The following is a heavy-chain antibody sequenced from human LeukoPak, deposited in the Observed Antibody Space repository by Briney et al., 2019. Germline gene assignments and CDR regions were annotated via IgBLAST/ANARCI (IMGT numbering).Heavy chain of an antibody. Sequence: PGGSLRLSCAAYGFTFSSYAMSWVRQAPGKGLEWVSSISGGGVITYYADSVKGRFTISRDNPKNTLHLQMNSLRADDTAVYYCAKHLDSSGQKFDYWGQGTLVTVSS. V-gene: IGHV3-23*01. CDR3: AKHLDSSGQKFDY. J-gene: IGHJ4*02. D-gene: IGHD3-22*01. CDR2: ISGGGVIT. CDR1: GFTFSSYA.